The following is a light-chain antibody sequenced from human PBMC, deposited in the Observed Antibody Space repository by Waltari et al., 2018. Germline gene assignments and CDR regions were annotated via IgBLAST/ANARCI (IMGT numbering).Light chain of an antibody. V-gene: IGKV3-15*01. CDR3: QQYKNWPPLT. CDR2: DAS. Sequence: EIVMTQSPATLSVSPGERATISCRASQIVSTNLAWYQHKPGQAPRLLIYDASTRATGIPPRFSGSWSGTEFTLTISSLQPEDFAVYYCQQYKNWPPLTFGGGTKVEIK. CDR1: QIVSTN. J-gene: IGKJ4*01.